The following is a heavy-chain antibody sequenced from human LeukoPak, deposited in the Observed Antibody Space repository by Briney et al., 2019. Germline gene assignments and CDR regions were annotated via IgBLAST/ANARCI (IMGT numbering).Heavy chain of an antibody. CDR1: GYSFISYW. CDR3: ARGAHSSGWYGCFDY. V-gene: IGHV5-51*01. D-gene: IGHD6-19*01. Sequence: GESLKIYGKGSGYSFISYWIGWVRQMPGKGLEWMGIIYPGDSDIRYSPSFQGQVTISADKSISTAYQQWSSMKPSDTAMYYCARGAHSSGWYGCFDYWGQGTLVTVSS. J-gene: IGHJ4*02. CDR2: IYPGDSDI.